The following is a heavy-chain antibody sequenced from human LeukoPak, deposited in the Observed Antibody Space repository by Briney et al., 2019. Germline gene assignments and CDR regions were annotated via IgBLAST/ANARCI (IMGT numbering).Heavy chain of an antibody. CDR1: GFTFSSYS. D-gene: IGHD2-21*01. J-gene: IGHJ6*03. Sequence: GGSLRLSCAASGFTFSSYSMNWVRQAPGKGLEWVSSISSSSSYIYSADSVKGRFTISRDNAKNSLYLQMNSLKTGDTAVYYCTRWWWDPRVGGDYYYMDVWGKGTTVTISS. CDR2: ISSSSSYI. V-gene: IGHV3-21*04. CDR3: TRWWWDPRVGGDYYYMDV.